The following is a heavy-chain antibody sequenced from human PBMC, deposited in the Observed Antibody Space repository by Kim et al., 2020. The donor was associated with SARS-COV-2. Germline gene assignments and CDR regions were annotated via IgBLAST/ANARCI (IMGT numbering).Heavy chain of an antibody. CDR1: GFTFSNYG. D-gene: IGHD3-9*01. J-gene: IGHJ4*02. CDR3: AKVYNILTGYFDSSPFHY. Sequence: GGSLRLSCTASGFTFSNYGMHWVRQAPGKGLEWVAVISYDGSNKYYADSVKGRFTISRDNSKNTLYLQMNSLTAEDTAVYYCAKVYNILTGYFDSSPFHYWGQGTLVTVSS. V-gene: IGHV3-30*18. CDR2: ISYDGSNK.